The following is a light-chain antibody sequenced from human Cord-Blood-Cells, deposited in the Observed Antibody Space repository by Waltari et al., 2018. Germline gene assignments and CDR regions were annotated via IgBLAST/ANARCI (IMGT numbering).Light chain of an antibody. Sequence: QSVLTQPPSASGTPGQRVTSSCSGSSSNIGSNTVNWYQQLPGTAPKLLIYSNTRRPAAVPHRFSGFKSGTSASLAISGLQSEDEADYYCAAWDDSLNASVFGGGTKLTGL. J-gene: IGLJ3*02. V-gene: IGLV1-44*01. CDR3: AAWDDSLNASV. CDR2: SNT. CDR1: SSNIGSNT.